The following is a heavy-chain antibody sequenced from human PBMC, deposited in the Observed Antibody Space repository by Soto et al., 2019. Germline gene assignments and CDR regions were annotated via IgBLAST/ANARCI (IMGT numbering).Heavy chain of an antibody. V-gene: IGHV1-69*13. CDR3: ARGGSGYTWFNEF. CDR2: IIPVFQTA. D-gene: IGHD3-22*01. CDR1: GGLFSSYP. J-gene: IGHJ4*02. Sequence: SVKVSCKASGGLFSSYPVSWVRQVPGQGLEWMGGIIPVFQTAYYTQRFQGRVTITADESTNTAYMELSSLRSEDTAIYYCARGGSGYTWFNEFWGQGTLVTVS.